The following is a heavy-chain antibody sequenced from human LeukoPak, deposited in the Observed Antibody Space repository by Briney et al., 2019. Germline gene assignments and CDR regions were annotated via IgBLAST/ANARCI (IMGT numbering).Heavy chain of an antibody. D-gene: IGHD4-11*01. CDR1: GGSFSGYY. CDR2: INHSGST. J-gene: IGHJ3*02. CDR3: ARRLDAFDI. Sequence: SETLSLTCAVYGGSFSGYYWSWIRQPPGKGLEWIGEINHSGSTNYNPSLKSRVTISVDTSKNQFSLKLSSVAAADTAVYYCARRLDAFDIWGQGTMVTVSS. V-gene: IGHV4-34*01.